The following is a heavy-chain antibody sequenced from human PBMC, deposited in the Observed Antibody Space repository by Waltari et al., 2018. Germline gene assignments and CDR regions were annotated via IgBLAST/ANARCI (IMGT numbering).Heavy chain of an antibody. CDR2: IYSGCST. CDR1: GFTVRSNY. D-gene: IGHD3-22*01. V-gene: IGHV3-53*01. Sequence: EVQLVESGGGLIHPGGSLRLSCAASGFTVRSNYMSWVRQAQGKGLEWVSVIYSGCSTYYSDSVKGRFTISRDNSKNTLYLQVNSLRAEDTAVYYCASYDSSGTRDYWGQGTLVTVSS. CDR3: ASYDSSGTRDY. J-gene: IGHJ4*02.